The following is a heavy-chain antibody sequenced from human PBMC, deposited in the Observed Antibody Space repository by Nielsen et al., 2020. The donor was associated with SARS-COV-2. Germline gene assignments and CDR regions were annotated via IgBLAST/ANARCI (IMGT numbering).Heavy chain of an antibody. D-gene: IGHD3-3*01. Sequence: GGSLRLSCRASGLIFGTYGMHWVRQAPGKGLEWVPGIWYDGSNENYAESVKGRFTISRDNSKNTLFLQMDSLTADDTAVYFCARLSNFWSGYNDYWGQGTLVIVSS. CDR1: GLIFGTYG. J-gene: IGHJ4*02. CDR2: IWYDGSNE. CDR3: ARLSNFWSGYNDY. V-gene: IGHV3-33*01.